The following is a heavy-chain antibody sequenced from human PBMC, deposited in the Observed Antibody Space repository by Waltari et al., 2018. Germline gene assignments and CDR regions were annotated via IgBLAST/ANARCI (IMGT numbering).Heavy chain of an antibody. J-gene: IGHJ4*02. D-gene: IGHD5-12*01. CDR3: ARTGFADGSDDY. CDR2: IYHSGGT. V-gene: IGHV4-38-2*01. CDR1: GYSINSGYY. Sequence: QVHLQESGPGLVKPSETLSLTCAVSGYSINSGYYWGWIRQPPGKGLEGIGTIYHSGGTYYNPSLKSRVTISVDTSKNQFSLRLSSVTAADTAVYYCARTGFADGSDDYWGQGTLVTVSS.